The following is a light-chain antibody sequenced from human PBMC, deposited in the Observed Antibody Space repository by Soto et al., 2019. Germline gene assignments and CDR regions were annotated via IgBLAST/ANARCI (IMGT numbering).Light chain of an antibody. Sequence: EIVMTQSPATLSVSPGEKATLSCRASQSVSNNLAWYQQKPGQAPRLLIYFASTRATGIPARFSGSGSGTEFTLTISSLQSEDFAVYYCQQFGGSPLYTFGQGTKLEIK. CDR1: QSVSNN. CDR3: QQFGGSPLYT. CDR2: FAS. J-gene: IGKJ2*01. V-gene: IGKV3-15*01.